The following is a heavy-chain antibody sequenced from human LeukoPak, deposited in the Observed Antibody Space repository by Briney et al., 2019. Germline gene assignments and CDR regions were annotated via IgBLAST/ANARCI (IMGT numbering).Heavy chain of an antibody. CDR1: GFTFDDYA. D-gene: IGHD3-22*01. CDR3: AKGYSSGYRGTFDY. J-gene: IGHJ4*02. Sequence: GRSLRLSCAASGFTFDDYAMHWVRQAPGKGLEWVSGISWNSGDIGYADSVKGRFTISRDNAKNSLFLQMNSLRAEDTALYYCAKGYSSGYRGTFDYWGQGTLVTVSS. CDR2: ISWNSGDI. V-gene: IGHV3-9*01.